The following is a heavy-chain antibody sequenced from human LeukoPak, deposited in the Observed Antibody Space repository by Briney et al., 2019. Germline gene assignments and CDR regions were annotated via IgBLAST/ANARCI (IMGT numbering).Heavy chain of an antibody. V-gene: IGHV5-51*01. J-gene: IGHJ4*02. Sequence: GESLKISCKASGYTLDNYWISWVRLMPGKGLEWMGIIYPGDSNARYNPSFQGHVTMSVDRSIDTAYLQWSSLQASDTATYYCATQYAQFYDFWGQGTLVTVSS. CDR3: ATQYAQFYDF. D-gene: IGHD2-8*01. CDR1: GYTLDNYW. CDR2: IYPGDSNA.